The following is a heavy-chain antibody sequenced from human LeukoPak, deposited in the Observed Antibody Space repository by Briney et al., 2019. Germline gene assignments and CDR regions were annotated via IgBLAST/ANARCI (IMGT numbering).Heavy chain of an antibody. CDR2: ISGSGGST. Sequence: GGSLRLSCAASGFTFSSYAMSWVRQAPGKGLEWVSAISGSGGSTYYADSVKGRFTISRDNSKNTLYLQMNSLRAEDTAVYYCAKALYYSSGWLRPPFDYWGQGTLVTVSS. J-gene: IGHJ4*02. V-gene: IGHV3-23*01. D-gene: IGHD6-19*01. CDR1: GFTFSSYA. CDR3: AKALYYSSGWLRPPFDY.